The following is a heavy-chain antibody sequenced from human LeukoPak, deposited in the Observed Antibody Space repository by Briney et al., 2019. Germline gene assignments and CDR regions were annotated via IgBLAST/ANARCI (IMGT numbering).Heavy chain of an antibody. CDR3: ARLKYSYGFRYFDY. J-gene: IGHJ4*02. Sequence: ESGPTLVKPPQTLTLTCTFSAFSLGTSGVAVGWIRQPPGKALEWLALIYWDDDKRYSPSLKSRLTITKDTSKNQVVLTMTNMDPVDTATYYCARLKYSYGFRYFDYWGQGTLVTVSS. D-gene: IGHD5-18*01. CDR1: AFSLGTSGVA. CDR2: IYWDDDK. V-gene: IGHV2-5*02.